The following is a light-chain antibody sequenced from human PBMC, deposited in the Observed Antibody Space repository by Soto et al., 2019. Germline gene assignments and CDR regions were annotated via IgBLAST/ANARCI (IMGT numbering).Light chain of an antibody. Sequence: EIVLTQSPGTLSLSPGERATLSCGASQSLSSNSLAWYQQKPGQAPRLLIYGASSRATGIPDRFSGSGSGTDFTLIISRLEPKDCAVYYCQQYGTSPYTFGQGTKLEIK. CDR2: GAS. J-gene: IGKJ2*01. V-gene: IGKV3-20*01. CDR3: QQYGTSPYT. CDR1: QSLSSNS.